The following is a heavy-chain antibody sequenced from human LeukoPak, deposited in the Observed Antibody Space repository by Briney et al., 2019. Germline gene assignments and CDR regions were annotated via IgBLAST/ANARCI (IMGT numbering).Heavy chain of an antibody. D-gene: IGHD3-22*01. J-gene: IGHJ4*02. CDR1: GFTFSSYS. CDR2: ISSSSSYI. Sequence: GGSLRLSCAASGFTFSSYSMKWVRQAPGKGLEWVSSISSSSSYIYYADSVKGRFTISRDNAKNSRYLQMNSLRAEDTAVYYCARDPDYYDSSGYLDYWGQGTLVTVSS. CDR3: ARDPDYYDSSGYLDY. V-gene: IGHV3-21*01.